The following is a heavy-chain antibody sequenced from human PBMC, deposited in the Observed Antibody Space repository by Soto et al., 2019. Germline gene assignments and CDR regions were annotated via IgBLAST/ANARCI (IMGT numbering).Heavy chain of an antibody. J-gene: IGHJ4*02. V-gene: IGHV4-61*01. D-gene: IGHD2-15*01. CDR3: ARVGGYCSGGSCYSFDY. Sequence: SESLSLTCTVSGGSVSSGSYYWSWIRQPPGKGLEWIGHIYYSGSTNYNPSLKSRVTISVDTSKNQFSLKLSSVTAADTAVYYCARVGGYCSGGSCYSFDYWGQGTLVTVSS. CDR2: IYYSGST. CDR1: GGSVSSGSYY.